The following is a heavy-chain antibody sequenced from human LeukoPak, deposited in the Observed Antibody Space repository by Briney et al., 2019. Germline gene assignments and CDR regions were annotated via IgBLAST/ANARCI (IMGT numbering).Heavy chain of an antibody. Sequence: PPGGSLRLSCAASGFTFSKYWMHWVRQAPGEGLVWVSRINSDGTTTNYADSVKGRFTISRDNAKNTLYLQMNSLGAEDTAVYYCARDSKEIGVVIPTHDAFDIWGQGTMVTVSS. D-gene: IGHD3-3*01. V-gene: IGHV3-74*01. CDR3: ARDSKEIGVVIPTHDAFDI. J-gene: IGHJ3*02. CDR1: GFTFSKYW. CDR2: INSDGTTT.